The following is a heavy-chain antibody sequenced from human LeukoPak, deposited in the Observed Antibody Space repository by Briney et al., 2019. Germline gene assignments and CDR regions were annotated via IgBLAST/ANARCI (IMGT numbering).Heavy chain of an antibody. CDR2: ISSSSSTI. D-gene: IGHD3-22*01. J-gene: IGHJ5*02. CDR1: GFTFSSYS. V-gene: IGHV3-48*04. CDR3: ARELDYYDSSGYYYLSTWFDP. Sequence: GGSLRLSCAASGFTFSSYSMNWVRQAPGKGLEWVSYISSSSSTIYYADSVKGRFTISRGNAKNSLYLQMNSLRAEDTAVYYCARELDYYDSSGYYYLSTWFDPWGQGTLVTVSS.